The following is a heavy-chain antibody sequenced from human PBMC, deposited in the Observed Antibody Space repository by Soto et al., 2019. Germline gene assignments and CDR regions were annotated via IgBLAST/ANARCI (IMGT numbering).Heavy chain of an antibody. J-gene: IGHJ4*02. V-gene: IGHV3-30*18. CDR3: AKDRDGNGDPFDY. CDR2: ISYDGSNK. D-gene: IGHD4-17*01. CDR1: GFTFSSYG. Sequence: TVGSLRLSCAASGFTFSSYGMHWVRQAPGKGLEWVAVISYDGSNKYYADSVKGRFTISRDNSKNTLYLQMNSLRAEDTAVYYCAKDRDGNGDPFDYWGQGTLVTVSS.